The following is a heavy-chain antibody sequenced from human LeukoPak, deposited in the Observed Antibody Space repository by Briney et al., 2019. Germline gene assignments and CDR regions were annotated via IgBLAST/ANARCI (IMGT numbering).Heavy chain of an antibody. CDR3: ARLTGYDWECSYDY. D-gene: IGHD5-12*01. CDR2: IYTSGST. CDR1: GGSISSYY. V-gene: IGHV4-4*07. J-gene: IGHJ4*02. Sequence: SETLSLTCTVSGGSISSYYWSWIRQPAGKGLEWIGRIYTSGSTNYNPSLKSRVTISVDTSKNQFSLKLSSVTAADTAVYYCARLTGYDWECSYDYWGQGTLVTVSS.